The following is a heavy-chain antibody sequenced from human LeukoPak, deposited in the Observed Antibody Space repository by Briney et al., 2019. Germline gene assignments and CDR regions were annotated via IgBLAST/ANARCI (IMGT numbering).Heavy chain of an antibody. CDR3: ARDPEGKVTMIAAPARPAGY. CDR1: GYTFTSYD. Sequence: ASVKVSCKASGYTFTSYDINWVRQSTGQGLEWMGIINPSGGSTSYAQKFQGRVTMTRDTSTSTVYMELSSLRSEDTAVYYCARDPEGKVTMIAAPARPAGYWGQGTLVTVSS. CDR2: INPSGGST. V-gene: IGHV1-46*01. D-gene: IGHD3-22*01. J-gene: IGHJ4*02.